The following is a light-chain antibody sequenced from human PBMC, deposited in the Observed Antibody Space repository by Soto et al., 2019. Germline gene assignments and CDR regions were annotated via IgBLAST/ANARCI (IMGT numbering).Light chain of an antibody. V-gene: IGKV3-20*01. J-gene: IGKJ2*01. CDR1: QSVSSRY. CDR3: HHYGSLYT. CDR2: GAS. Sequence: EIVLTQSPGTLSLSPGERATLSCRASQSVSSRYLAWYQQKAGQAPRLLIYGASSRATGIPDRFSGGGSGTDSTLTSSRQAAEDFAVYYCHHYGSLYTFGQGTKVEIK.